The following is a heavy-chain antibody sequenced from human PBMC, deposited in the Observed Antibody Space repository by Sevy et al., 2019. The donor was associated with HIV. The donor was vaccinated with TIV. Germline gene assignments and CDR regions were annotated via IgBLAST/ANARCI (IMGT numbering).Heavy chain of an antibody. CDR3: ARASCCYYYYYYMDV. Sequence: GGSLRLSCAASGFTFSSYSMNWVRQAPGKGLEWVSSISSSSSYIYYADSVKGRFTISRDNAKNSLYLQMNSLGAEDTAVYYCARASCCYYYYYYMDVWGKGTTVTVSS. CDR2: ISSSSSYI. J-gene: IGHJ6*03. D-gene: IGHD2-2*01. V-gene: IGHV3-21*01. CDR1: GFTFSSYS.